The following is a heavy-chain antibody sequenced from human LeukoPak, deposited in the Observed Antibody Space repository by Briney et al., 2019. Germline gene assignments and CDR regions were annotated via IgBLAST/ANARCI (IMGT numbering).Heavy chain of an antibody. V-gene: IGHV3-48*02. D-gene: IGHD3-16*02. CDR2: ISGSRSTTV. CDR3: ARDWITFGGVIVPLDY. Sequence: QPGGSLRLSCAVSGFTFSNYGMNWVRQAPGKGLEWVTSISGSRSTTVFYADSVKDRFTISRDIAKNSLYLQMNSLRDEDTAVYYCARDWITFGGVIVPLDYWGQGTLVTVSS. J-gene: IGHJ4*02. CDR1: GFTFSNYG.